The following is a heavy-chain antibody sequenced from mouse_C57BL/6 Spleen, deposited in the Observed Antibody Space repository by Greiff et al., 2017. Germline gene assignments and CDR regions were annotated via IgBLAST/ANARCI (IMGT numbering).Heavy chain of an antibody. CDR3: ARSDTTVVATRGYYYAMDY. V-gene: IGHV1-19*01. D-gene: IGHD1-1*01. J-gene: IGHJ4*01. Sequence: VQLQQSGPVLVKPGASVKMSCKASGYTFTDYYMNWVKQSHGKSLEWIGVINPYNGGTSYNQKFKGKATLTVDKSSSTAYMELNSLTSEDSAVYYCARSDTTVVATRGYYYAMDYWGQGTSVTVSS. CDR1: GYTFTDYY. CDR2: INPYNGGT.